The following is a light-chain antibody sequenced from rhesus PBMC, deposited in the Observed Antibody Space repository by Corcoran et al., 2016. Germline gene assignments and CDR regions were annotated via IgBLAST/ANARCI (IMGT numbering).Light chain of an antibody. CDR3: QKYSSSPLT. CDR1: QSVSSY. V-gene: IGKV3-53*01. Sequence: QVILTQSPATLSLSPGERATLSCRASQSVSSYLAWSQQKPGQAPRLLFYGASRRATGIPDRFSGSGSGTEFTLTSSSLEPEDFAVYHCQKYSSSPLTFGGGNKVEIK. J-gene: IGKJ4*01. CDR2: GAS.